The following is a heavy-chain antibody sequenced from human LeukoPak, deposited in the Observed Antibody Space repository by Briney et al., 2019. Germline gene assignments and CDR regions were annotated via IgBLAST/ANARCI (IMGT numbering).Heavy chain of an antibody. CDR1: GYTFTSYD. V-gene: IGHV1-8*03. J-gene: IGHJ4*02. D-gene: IGHD2-21*02. CDR2: MNPNSGNT. Sequence: ASVKVSCKASGYTFTSYDSNWVRQATGQGLEWMGWMNPNSGNTGYAQKFQVRVTITRNTSISTAYMELSSLRSEDTAVYYCARCLGDCYYDYWGQRTLVTVSS. CDR3: ARCLGDCYYDY.